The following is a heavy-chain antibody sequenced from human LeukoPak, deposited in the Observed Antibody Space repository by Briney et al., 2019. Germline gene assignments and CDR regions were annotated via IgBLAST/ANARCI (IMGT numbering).Heavy chain of an antibody. CDR1: EYTFTSYD. V-gene: IGHV1-8*01. Sequence: ASVKVSCKASEYTFTSYDINWVRQATGQGLEWMGWMNPNSGNTGYAQKFQGRVTMTRNTFISTAYMELSSLTFEDTAVYYCARGRHPGPTWISECWGQGTLVTVSS. CDR2: MNPNSGNT. CDR3: ARGRHPGPTWISEC. D-gene: IGHD5-12*01. J-gene: IGHJ4*02.